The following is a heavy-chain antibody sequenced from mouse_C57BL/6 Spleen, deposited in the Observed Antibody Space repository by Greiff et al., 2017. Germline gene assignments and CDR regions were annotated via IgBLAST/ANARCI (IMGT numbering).Heavy chain of an antibody. CDR3: TTRITTVYYFDD. CDR1: GFNIKDYY. Sequence: EVKLMESGAELVRPGASVKLSCTASGFNIKDYYMHWVKQRPEQGLEWIGRIDPEDGDTEYAPKFQGKATMTADTSSNTAYLQLSSLTSEDTAVYYCTTRITTVYYFDDWGQGTTLTVSS. J-gene: IGHJ2*01. D-gene: IGHD1-1*01. V-gene: IGHV14-1*01. CDR2: IDPEDGDT.